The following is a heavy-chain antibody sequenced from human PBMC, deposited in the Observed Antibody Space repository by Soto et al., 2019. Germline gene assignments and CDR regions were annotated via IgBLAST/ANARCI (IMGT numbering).Heavy chain of an antibody. Sequence: GGSLRLSCAASGFTFSSYAMSWVRQAPGKGLEWVSAISGSGGSTYYADSVKGRFTISRDNSKNTLYLQMNSLRAEDTAVYYCAKVPRYDFWSGYCHGMDVWGQGTTVTVSS. V-gene: IGHV3-23*01. CDR3: AKVPRYDFWSGYCHGMDV. CDR2: ISGSGGST. D-gene: IGHD3-3*01. CDR1: GFTFSSYA. J-gene: IGHJ6*02.